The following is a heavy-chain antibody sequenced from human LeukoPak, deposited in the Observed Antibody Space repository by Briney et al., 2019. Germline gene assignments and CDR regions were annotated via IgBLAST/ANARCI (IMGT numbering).Heavy chain of an antibody. V-gene: IGHV3-11*04. Sequence: GGSLRLSCAASGFTFSDYYMSSIRQAPGKGLGWVSYISSSGSTIYYADSGKGRFTISRDNAKNSLYLQMNSLRAEDTAVYYCARVRWAGTTIRHDAFDIWGQGTMVTVSS. CDR1: GFTFSDYY. D-gene: IGHD1-7*01. CDR3: ARVRWAGTTIRHDAFDI. CDR2: ISSSGSTI. J-gene: IGHJ3*02.